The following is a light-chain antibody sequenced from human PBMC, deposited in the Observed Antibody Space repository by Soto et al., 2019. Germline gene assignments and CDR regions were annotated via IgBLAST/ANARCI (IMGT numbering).Light chain of an antibody. CDR1: SGHSTYA. CDR3: QTWGTGIVV. J-gene: IGLJ2*01. CDR2: VDSDGIH. Sequence: QPVLTQSPSASASLGASVKLTCTLSSGHSTYAIAWHQQQPEKSPRYLMKVDSDGIHSKGDGIPDRFSGSSSWAERYLTISSLQSEDEADYYCQTWGTGIVVFGGGTKLTVL. V-gene: IGLV4-69*02.